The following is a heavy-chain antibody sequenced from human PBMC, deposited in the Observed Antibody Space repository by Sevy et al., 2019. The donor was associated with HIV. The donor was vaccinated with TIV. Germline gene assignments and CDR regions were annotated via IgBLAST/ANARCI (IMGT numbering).Heavy chain of an antibody. CDR3: ARCPGHYSIDY. V-gene: IGHV3-48*02. CDR1: GFTFNTYS. J-gene: IGHJ4*02. D-gene: IGHD2-21*01. Sequence: GGSLRLSCAASGFTFNTYSLIWVRQTPGKGLGWLSFIGTAAGVTYYADSVKGRFTISRVNAKNSLYLQMNSLRDEDTAVYYCARCPGHYSIDYWGQGTLVTVSS. CDR2: IGTAAGVT.